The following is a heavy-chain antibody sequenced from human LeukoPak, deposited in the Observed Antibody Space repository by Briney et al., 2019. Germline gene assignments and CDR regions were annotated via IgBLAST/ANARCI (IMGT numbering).Heavy chain of an antibody. CDR1: GFTFSSYG. V-gene: IGHV3-33*06. CDR2: IWYDGSNK. D-gene: IGHD6-6*01. Sequence: QPGRSLRLSCAASGFTFSSYGMHLVRQAPGKGLEWGAVIWYDGSNKYYADSVKGRFTISRDNSKNTLYLQMNSLRAEDTAVYYCAKDSDLSSSTWFDPWGQGTLVTVSS. J-gene: IGHJ5*02. CDR3: AKDSDLSSSTWFDP.